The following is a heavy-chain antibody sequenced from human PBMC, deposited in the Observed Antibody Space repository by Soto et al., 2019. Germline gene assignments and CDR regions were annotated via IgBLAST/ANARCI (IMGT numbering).Heavy chain of an antibody. CDR2: IIPLFGPA. V-gene: IGHV1-69*01. Sequence: QVQLVQSGAEVKKPGSSVKVSCKASGGTFSSYASSWVRQAPGQGLEWMGGIIPLFGPANFAQKFQGRVTSTADEAKNTADMELSSLISEDTAVYYCARGVVEMATGLGYWGQGTLVTGAS. CDR1: GGTFSSYA. J-gene: IGHJ4*02. D-gene: IGHD5-12*01. CDR3: ARGVVEMATGLGY.